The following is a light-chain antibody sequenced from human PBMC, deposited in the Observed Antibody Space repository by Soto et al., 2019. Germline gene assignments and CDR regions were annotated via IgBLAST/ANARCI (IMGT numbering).Light chain of an antibody. J-gene: IGKJ3*01. V-gene: IGKV3-11*01. CDR2: DAS. Sequence: EIVLTQSPATLSLSPGERATLSCRASQSVSSYLAWYQQEPGQAPRLLIYDASNRATGIPARFSGSGSGTGFTLTISSLEPEDFAIYYCQQRSNWLTFGPGTKVDIK. CDR3: QQRSNWLT. CDR1: QSVSSY.